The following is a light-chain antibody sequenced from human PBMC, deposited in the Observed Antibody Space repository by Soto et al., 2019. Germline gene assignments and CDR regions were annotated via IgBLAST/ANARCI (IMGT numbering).Light chain of an antibody. V-gene: IGKV3-11*01. CDR2: DAS. CDR1: QSVADN. Sequence: EVVLTQSPATLSVSPGERVTLSCLSSQSVADNLAWYQQKPGQPPRLLMYDASNRATGIPARFSGSGSGTDFTLTISSLEPEDFAIYYCQQRNTWPITFGQGTRLEIK. J-gene: IGKJ5*01. CDR3: QQRNTWPIT.